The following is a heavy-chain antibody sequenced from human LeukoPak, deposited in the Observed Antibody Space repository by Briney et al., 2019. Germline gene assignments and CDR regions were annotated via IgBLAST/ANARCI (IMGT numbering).Heavy chain of an antibody. J-gene: IGHJ4*02. V-gene: IGHV4-59*01. Sequence: PSETLSLTCTVSGGSISTYYWTWIRQPPGKGLEWIGHVYYSGSTNYNPSLKSRVTISVDTSKNQFSLRLTSVTAADTAVYFCARGGRYLDSWGQGTLVTVPS. CDR3: ARGGRYLDS. CDR2: VYYSGST. CDR1: GGSISTYY.